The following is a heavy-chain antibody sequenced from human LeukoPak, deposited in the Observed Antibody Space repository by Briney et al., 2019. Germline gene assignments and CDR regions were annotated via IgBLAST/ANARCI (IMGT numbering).Heavy chain of an antibody. CDR2: INPSGGST. CDR1: GYTFTRYY. V-gene: IGHV1-46*01. D-gene: IGHD3-10*01. Sequence: ASVKVSCKASGYTFTRYYMNWVRQAPGQGLEWMGIINPSGGSTNYAQKFQGRVTMTRDTSTSTIYMEVSSLRSEDTAVYYCATSFRAVNWFDPWGQGILVTVSS. J-gene: IGHJ5*02. CDR3: ATSFRAVNWFDP.